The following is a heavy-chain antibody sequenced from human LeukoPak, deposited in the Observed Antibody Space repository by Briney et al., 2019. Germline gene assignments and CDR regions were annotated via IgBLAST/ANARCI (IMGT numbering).Heavy chain of an antibody. CDR2: IYYSGST. Sequence: SETLSLTCTVSGGSISSYYWSWIRQPPGKGLEWIGYIYYSGSTNYNPSLKSRVTISVDTSKNQFSLKLSSVTAADTAVYYCARGVTINEYFQHWGQGTLVTVSS. V-gene: IGHV4-59*01. CDR3: ARGVTINEYFQH. D-gene: IGHD3-9*01. CDR1: GGSISSYY. J-gene: IGHJ1*01.